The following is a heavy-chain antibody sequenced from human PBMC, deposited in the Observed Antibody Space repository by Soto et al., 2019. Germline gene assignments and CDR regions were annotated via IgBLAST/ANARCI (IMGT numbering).Heavy chain of an antibody. D-gene: IGHD2-2*01. V-gene: IGHV1-3*05. J-gene: IGHJ5*02. CDR2: INAGNGNT. CDR3: ARDGIVLVPAASPGWFDP. CDR1: GYTFTSYA. Sequence: QVQLVQSGAEEKKPGASVKVSCKASGYTFTSYAMHWVRQAPGQRLEWMGWINAGNGNTKYSQKFQGRVTITRDTXAXTXXMELSSLRSEDTAVYYCARDGIVLVPAASPGWFDPWGQGTLVTVSS.